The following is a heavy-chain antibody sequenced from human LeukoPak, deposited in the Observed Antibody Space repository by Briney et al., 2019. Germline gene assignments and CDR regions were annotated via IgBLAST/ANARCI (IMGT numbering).Heavy chain of an antibody. CDR2: INNDGSSA. Sequence: GGSLRLSCAASGFTFNNYWLHWVRQVPGKGLVWVSRINNDGSSASYVDSVKGRFTISRDNAKNTLFLQKNSLRAEDTAVYYCARRGTGHGMDVWGQGTTVIVSS. D-gene: IGHD1-1*01. J-gene: IGHJ6*02. V-gene: IGHV3-74*01. CDR3: ARRGTGHGMDV. CDR1: GFTFNNYW.